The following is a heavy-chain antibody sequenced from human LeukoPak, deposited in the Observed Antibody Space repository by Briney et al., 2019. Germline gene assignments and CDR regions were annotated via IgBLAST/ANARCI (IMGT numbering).Heavy chain of an antibody. CDR3: ARGSVGATAWAFFDY. V-gene: IGHV3-21*01. Sequence: PGGSLRLSCAASGFSFTAYSMNWVRQAPGKGLEWVSAISSSSSYIFQEDSVKGRFTISRDNAKNSLYLQMNSLGAEDTAVYYCARGSVGATAWAFFDYWGQGTLVTVSS. J-gene: IGHJ4*02. D-gene: IGHD1-26*01. CDR1: GFSFTAYS. CDR2: ISSSSSYI.